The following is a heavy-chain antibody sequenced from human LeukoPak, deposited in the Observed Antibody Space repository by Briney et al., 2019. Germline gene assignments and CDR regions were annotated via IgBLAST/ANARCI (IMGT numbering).Heavy chain of an antibody. D-gene: IGHD7-27*01. J-gene: IGHJ3*01. CDR3: AKEDDSWGPNNLDL. Sequence: PGGSLRLSCAASAFTFSDFSMSWVRQAPGNGLEWISYIDTSSSVVYYANSVMGRFTVTRDNAKNSLYLQMNGLRDEDTAVYYCAKEDDSWGPNNLDLWGQGTMVTVSS. V-gene: IGHV3-48*02. CDR2: IDTSSSVV. CDR1: AFTFSDFS.